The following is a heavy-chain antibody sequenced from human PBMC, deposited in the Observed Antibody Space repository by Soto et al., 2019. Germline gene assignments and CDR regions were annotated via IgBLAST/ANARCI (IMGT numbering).Heavy chain of an antibody. D-gene: IGHD5-18*01. V-gene: IGHV3-66*01. Sequence: EVQLVESGGGLVQPGGPWGLPFAAPGFTFVTNNLSWFGRAPGKGLEWVSVIYSGGSTYYADSVKGRFTISRDNSKNTLYLQMNSLRAEDTAVYYCARDQGYSHYWGQGTLVTVSS. CDR3: ARDQGYSHY. CDR2: IYSGGST. J-gene: IGHJ4*02. CDR1: GFTFVTNN.